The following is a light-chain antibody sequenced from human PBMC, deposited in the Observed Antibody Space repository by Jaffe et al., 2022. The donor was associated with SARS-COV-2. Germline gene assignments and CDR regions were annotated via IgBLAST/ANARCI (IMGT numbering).Light chain of an antibody. J-gene: IGKJ2*01. V-gene: IGKV3-20*01. CDR1: QSVDSRD. CDR3: QLYGSSPPMYT. Sequence: EIVLTQSPGTLSLSPGERATLSCKASQSVDSRDLAWYQQKPGQAPRLLIYGASRRATGIPDRFSGSGSGTDLTLTISRLEPEDFAVYYCQLYGSSPPMYTFGQGTKLEIK. CDR2: GAS.